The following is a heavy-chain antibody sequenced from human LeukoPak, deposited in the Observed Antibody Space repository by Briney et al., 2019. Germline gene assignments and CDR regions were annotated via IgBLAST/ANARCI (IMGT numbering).Heavy chain of an antibody. J-gene: IGHJ4*02. CDR2: IRSKTDGGTP. D-gene: IGHD3/OR15-3a*01. CDR1: GFSFSNAW. V-gene: IGHV3-15*01. Sequence: EGSLRLSCAASGFSFSNAWMSWVRQAPGKGLEWVGRIRSKTDGGTPDYAAPVKGRFIISRDDSRDTLYLQMNSLRVEDTAVYYCTAWTDLYDYWGQGTLVAVSS. CDR3: TAWTDLYDY.